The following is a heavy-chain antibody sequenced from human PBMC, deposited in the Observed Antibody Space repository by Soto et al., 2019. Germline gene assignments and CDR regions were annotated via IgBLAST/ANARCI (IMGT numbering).Heavy chain of an antibody. CDR1: GGTFSTNA. V-gene: IGHV1-69*06. D-gene: IGHD2-15*01. CDR3: ARRPSRYCSGGGCYSGDYYGLDV. CDR2: IIPMFGTA. J-gene: IGHJ6*02. Sequence: QVQLVQSGAEVKKPGSSVKVSCKASGGTFSTNAINWVRQAPGQGLEWMGGIIPMFGTANYAQKFQGRVTLPADKSTSTAYMDLSSLRSDDTAVYYCARRPSRYCSGGGCYSGDYYGLDVWGQGTPVTVSS.